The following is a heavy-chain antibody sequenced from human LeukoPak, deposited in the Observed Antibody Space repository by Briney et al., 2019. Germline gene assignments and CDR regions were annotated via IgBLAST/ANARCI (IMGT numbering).Heavy chain of an antibody. CDR2: IYHSGST. J-gene: IGHJ4*02. CDR1: GGSVSTYY. CDR3: ARGGGYASPIGY. V-gene: IGHV4-59*02. D-gene: IGHD5-12*01. Sequence: SETLSLTCTLSGGSVSTYYWSWIRQPPGKGLEWIGYIYHSGSTNYNPSLKSRVTISVDTSKNQFSLKLSSVTAADTAVYYCARGGGYASPIGYWGQGALVTVSS.